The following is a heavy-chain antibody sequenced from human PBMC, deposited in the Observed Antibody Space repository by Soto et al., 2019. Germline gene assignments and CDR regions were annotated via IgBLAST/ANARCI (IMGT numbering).Heavy chain of an antibody. Sequence: PGGSLRLSCAASGFTFSRQWMHWVRQTPGKGLVWVSVITGSGGGTYFVDSVKGRFTISRDNSKNTVYLQMNSLRAEDTAVYYCAKRPLTAAGFEYWGQGTLVTVSS. D-gene: IGHD6-13*01. J-gene: IGHJ4*02. CDR3: AKRPLTAAGFEY. CDR1: GFTFSRQW. CDR2: ITGSGGGT. V-gene: IGHV3-23*01.